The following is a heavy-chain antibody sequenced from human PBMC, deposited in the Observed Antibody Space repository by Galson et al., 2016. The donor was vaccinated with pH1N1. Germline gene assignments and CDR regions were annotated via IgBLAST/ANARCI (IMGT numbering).Heavy chain of an antibody. V-gene: IGHV1-2*02. J-gene: IGHJ3*02. Sequence: SCKASGVTFTIYTIAWVRQAPGQGPELMGWINPNSGGTSYAQKFRGRVTMTRDTSISTAYMELSRLRSDDTAMFYCARVKNLTTAFEIWGQGTMVTVSA. CDR1: GVTFTIYT. D-gene: IGHD4/OR15-4a*01. CDR3: ARVKNLTTAFEI. CDR2: INPNSGGT.